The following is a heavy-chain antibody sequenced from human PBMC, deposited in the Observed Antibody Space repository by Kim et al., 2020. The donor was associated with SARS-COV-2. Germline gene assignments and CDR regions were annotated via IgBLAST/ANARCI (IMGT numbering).Heavy chain of an antibody. J-gene: IGHJ5*02. CDR1: GGTFSSYA. V-gene: IGHV1-69*13. CDR2: IIPIFGTA. D-gene: IGHD5-18*01. Sequence: SVKVSCKASGGTFSSYAISWVRQAPGQGLEWMGGIIPIFGTANYAQKFQGRVTITADESTSTAYMELSSLRSEDTAVYYCARQGYSYGSGGWFDPWGQGTLVTVSS. CDR3: ARQGYSYGSGGWFDP.